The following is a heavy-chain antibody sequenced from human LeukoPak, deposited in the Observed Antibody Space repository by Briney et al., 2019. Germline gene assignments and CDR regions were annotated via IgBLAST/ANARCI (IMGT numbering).Heavy chain of an antibody. Sequence: ASVKVSCKASGYTFTSYGISWVRQAPGQGLEWMGWISAYNGNTNYAQKLQGRVTMTTDTSTSTAYMELRSLRSDDTAVYYCARGPLVATSFNWFDPWGQGTLVTVSS. CDR2: ISAYNGNT. D-gene: IGHD5-12*01. CDR3: ARGPLVATSFNWFDP. CDR1: GYTFTSYG. J-gene: IGHJ5*02. V-gene: IGHV1-18*01.